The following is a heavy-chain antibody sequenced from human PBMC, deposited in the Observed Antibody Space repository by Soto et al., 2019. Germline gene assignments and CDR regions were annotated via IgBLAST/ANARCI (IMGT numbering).Heavy chain of an antibody. CDR1: GGSISSGPYY. CDR3: ARHGVDYGDYASYYYYGMDV. Sequence: SETLSLTFTVSGGSISSGPYYWGWIRQPPGKGLEWIGFIYYSGSAYYNPSLKSRVTISIGTSKNQFSLKLTSVTAADTAVFYCARHGVDYGDYASYYYYGMDVWGRGTTVTVSS. D-gene: IGHD4-17*01. V-gene: IGHV4-39*01. CDR2: IYYSGSA. J-gene: IGHJ6*02.